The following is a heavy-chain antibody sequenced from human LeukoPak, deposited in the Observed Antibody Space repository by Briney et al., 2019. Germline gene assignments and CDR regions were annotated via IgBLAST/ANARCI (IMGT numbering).Heavy chain of an antibody. CDR1: GFTFSSYG. J-gene: IGHJ6*04. CDR3: AKGVYSSSWYVMDV. Sequence: GGSLRLSCAASGFTFSSYGMHWVRQAPGKGLEWVAVISYDGSNKYYADSVKGRFTISRDNSKNTLYLQMNSLRAEDTAVYYCAKGVYSSSWYVMDVWGKGTTVTVSS. V-gene: IGHV3-30*18. D-gene: IGHD6-13*01. CDR2: ISYDGSNK.